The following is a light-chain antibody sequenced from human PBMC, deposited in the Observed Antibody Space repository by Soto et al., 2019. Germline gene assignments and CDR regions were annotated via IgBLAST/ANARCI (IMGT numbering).Light chain of an antibody. CDR2: EVT. CDR3: SSYTSSGTVV. CDR1: SSDVGGYNY. J-gene: IGLJ2*01. Sequence: QSALTQPASVSGSPGQSITISCTGTSSDVGGYNYVCWYQQHPGKAPKLIIYEVTNRPSGVSNRFSASKSGNTASLSISGLQAEDEADYYCSSYTSSGTVVFGGATKLTVL. V-gene: IGLV2-14*03.